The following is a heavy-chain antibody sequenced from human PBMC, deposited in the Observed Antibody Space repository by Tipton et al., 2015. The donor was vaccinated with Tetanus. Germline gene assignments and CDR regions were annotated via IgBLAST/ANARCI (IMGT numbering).Heavy chain of an antibody. CDR2: INNDGSST. D-gene: IGHD3-22*01. J-gene: IGHJ4*02. Sequence: GSLRLSCAASGFTFSSYWMHWVRQAPGKGLVWVSRINNDGSSTSYADSVKGRFTISRDNAKNTLYLQMNSLRAEDTAVYYCTTGYDSSGYYPYDYWGQGTLVTVSS. CDR3: TTGYDSSGYYPYDY. V-gene: IGHV3-74*01. CDR1: GFTFSSYW.